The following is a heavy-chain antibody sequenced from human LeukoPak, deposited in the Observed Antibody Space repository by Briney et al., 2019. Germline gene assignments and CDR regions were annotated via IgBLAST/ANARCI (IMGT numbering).Heavy chain of an antibody. D-gene: IGHD1-7*01. Sequence: EASVKVSCKVSGYTLTELSMHWVRQAPGKGLEWMGGFDPEDGETIYAQKFQGRVTVTEDTSTDTAYMELSSLRSEDTAVYYCATLTGTFESWFDPWGQGTLVTVSS. J-gene: IGHJ5*02. V-gene: IGHV1-24*01. CDR3: ATLTGTFESWFDP. CDR2: FDPEDGET. CDR1: GYTLTELS.